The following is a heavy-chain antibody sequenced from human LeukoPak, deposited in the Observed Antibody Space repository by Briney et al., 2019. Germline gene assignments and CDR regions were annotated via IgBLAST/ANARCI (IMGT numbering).Heavy chain of an antibody. V-gene: IGHV3-33*01. CDR3: ARIYSYGSIDY. J-gene: IGHJ4*02. CDR1: GFTFSSYG. Sequence: PGGSLRLSCAASGFTFSSYGIHWVRQAPGKGLEWVAVIWYDGSNKYYADSVKGRFTISRDNSKNTLYLQMNSLRAEDTAVYYCARIYSYGSIDYWGQGTLVTVSS. CDR2: IWYDGSNK. D-gene: IGHD5-18*01.